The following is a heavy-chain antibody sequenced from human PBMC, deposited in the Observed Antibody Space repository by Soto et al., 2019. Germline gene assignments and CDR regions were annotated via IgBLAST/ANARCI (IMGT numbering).Heavy chain of an antibody. CDR1: GFTFSSYA. CDR2: ISYDGSNK. CDR3: ARVGYSYGPFDY. V-gene: IGHV3-30-3*01. D-gene: IGHD5-18*01. J-gene: IGHJ4*02. Sequence: LRLSCAASGFTFSSYAMHWVRQAPGKGLEWVAVISYDGSNKYYADSVKGRFTTSRDNSKNTLYLQMNSLRAEDTAVYYCARVGYSYGPFDYWGQGTLVTVSS.